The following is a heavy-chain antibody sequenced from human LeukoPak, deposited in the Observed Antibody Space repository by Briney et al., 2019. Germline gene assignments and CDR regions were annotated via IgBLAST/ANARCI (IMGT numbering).Heavy chain of an antibody. Sequence: GGSLRLSCAASGFTFSSSWMHWVRQAPGNGLVCVSRINSDGTSISYADSVKGRFTISRDNAKNTLYLQMNSLRAEDTAVYYCARAAPWAIDWFDPWGQGTLVTVSS. CDR2: INSDGTSI. CDR3: ARAAPWAIDWFDP. V-gene: IGHV3-74*01. D-gene: IGHD2-21*01. CDR1: GFTFSSSW. J-gene: IGHJ5*02.